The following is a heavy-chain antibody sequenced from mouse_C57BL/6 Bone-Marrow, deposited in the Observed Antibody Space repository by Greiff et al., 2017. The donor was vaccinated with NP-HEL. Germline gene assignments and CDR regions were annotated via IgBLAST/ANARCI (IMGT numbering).Heavy chain of an antibody. V-gene: IGHV1-50*01. CDR1: GYTFTSYW. CDR3: ARHHYAMDY. Sequence: QVQLQQPGAELVKPGASVKLSCKASGYTFTSYWMQWVKQRPGQGLEWIGEIDPSDSYTNYNQKFKGKATLTVDTSSSPAYMQLSSLTSEDSAVYYCARHHYAMDYWGQGTSVTVSS. CDR2: IDPSDSYT. J-gene: IGHJ4*01.